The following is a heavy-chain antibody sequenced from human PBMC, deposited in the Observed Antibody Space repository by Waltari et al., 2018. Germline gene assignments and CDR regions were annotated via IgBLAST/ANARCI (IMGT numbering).Heavy chain of an antibody. J-gene: IGHJ5*02. Sequence: EVQLVESGGGLVQPGGSLRLSCAASGFTFSSYWMSWVRQAPGKGLEWVANIKQDGSEKYYVDSVKGRFTSSRDNAKNSLYLQMNSLRAEDTAVYYCARAIPAYYDFWSGLGVDPWGQGTLVTVSS. CDR3: ARAIPAYYDFWSGLGVDP. D-gene: IGHD3-3*01. V-gene: IGHV3-7*01. CDR1: GFTFSSYW. CDR2: IKQDGSEK.